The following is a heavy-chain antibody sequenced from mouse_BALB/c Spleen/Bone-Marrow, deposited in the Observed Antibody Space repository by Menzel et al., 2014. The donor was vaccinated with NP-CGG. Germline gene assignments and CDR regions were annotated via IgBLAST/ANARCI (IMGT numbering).Heavy chain of an antibody. Sequence: VQLQQSGAELGMPGASAKMSCKASGYTFTDNWIYWVKQRPGQGLEWIGAIDTSDSYTNFNQKFMGKASLTVDASSSTAYMQVSSLTSDDSAVYYCARGGHDFSLDYWGQGTSVTVSS. J-gene: IGHJ4*01. CDR3: ARGGHDFSLDY. CDR1: GYTFTDNW. V-gene: IGHV1-69*01. D-gene: IGHD2-4*01. CDR2: IDTSDSYT.